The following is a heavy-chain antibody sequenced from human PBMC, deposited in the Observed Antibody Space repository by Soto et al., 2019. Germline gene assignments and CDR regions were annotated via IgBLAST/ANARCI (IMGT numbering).Heavy chain of an antibody. CDR3: ALMVRGVYYGMDV. D-gene: IGHD3-10*01. V-gene: IGHV4-34*01. CDR1: GGSFSGYY. J-gene: IGHJ6*02. CDR2: INHSGST. Sequence: SETLCLTCAVYGGSFSGYYGSWIRQPPGKGLEWIGEINHSGSTNYNPSLKSRVTISVDTSKNQFSLKLSSVTAADTAVYYCALMVRGVYYGMDVWGQGTTVTVSS.